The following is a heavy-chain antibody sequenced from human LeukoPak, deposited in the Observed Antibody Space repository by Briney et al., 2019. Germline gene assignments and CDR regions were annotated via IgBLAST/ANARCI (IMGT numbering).Heavy chain of an antibody. CDR1: GFTFSGFW. Sequence: GGSLRLSCAVSGFTFSGFWMSWSRQAPGKGLEWVANIKQDGSEKYYVDSVKGRCTISRDNVKNSLYLQMNSLRAEDTAVYYCARGRSAQYYYDSSGYYRDAFDIWGQGTMVTVSS. CDR3: ARGRSAQYYYDSSGYYRDAFDI. CDR2: IKQDGSEK. D-gene: IGHD3-22*01. V-gene: IGHV3-7*03. J-gene: IGHJ3*02.